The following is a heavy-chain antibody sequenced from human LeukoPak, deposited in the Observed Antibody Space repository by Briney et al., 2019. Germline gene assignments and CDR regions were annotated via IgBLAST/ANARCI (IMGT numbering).Heavy chain of an antibody. CDR3: AKSTRKPLGTNSSGWYLYGMDV. Sequence: PGGSPTLSCAASGFTFSSYAMSWVRQAPGKGLEWVSGISTSGGHTYYADSVKGRFTISRDNSNNTLHLQMNSLRAEDTAIYYCAKSTRKPLGTNSSGWYLYGMDVWGKGTTVTVSS. J-gene: IGHJ6*04. V-gene: IGHV3-23*01. CDR1: GFTFSSYA. D-gene: IGHD6-19*01. CDR2: ISTSGGHT.